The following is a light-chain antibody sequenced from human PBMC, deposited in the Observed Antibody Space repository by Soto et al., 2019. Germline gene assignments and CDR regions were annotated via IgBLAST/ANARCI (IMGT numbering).Light chain of an antibody. J-gene: IGKJ5*01. CDR2: GAS. Sequence: DIVMTQSPATLSVSPGERATLSCRASQSVSSNLAWYQQKPGQAPRLLIYGASTRATDIPARFSGSGSGTDFTLTISSLQSEDFAVYYCQQYNSWPITFGQGTRLEIK. CDR1: QSVSSN. CDR3: QQYNSWPIT. V-gene: IGKV3-15*01.